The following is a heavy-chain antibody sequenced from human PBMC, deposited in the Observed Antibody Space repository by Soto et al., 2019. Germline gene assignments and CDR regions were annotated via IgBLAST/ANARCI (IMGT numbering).Heavy chain of an antibody. V-gene: IGHV3-23*01. CDR3: VKYTVTEDLGES. D-gene: IGHD3-16*01. Sequence: EVQLSESGGDVVRPGGSLRLSCAASGFTFSSYAMGWVRQAPGKGLEWVADVSRAGTYTFYADSVRGRFSISRDNSRDTVDLYMNALRGDDTAVYFCVKYTVTEDLGESWGQGTLVSVSS. J-gene: IGHJ5*02. CDR1: GFTFSSYA. CDR2: VSRAGTYT.